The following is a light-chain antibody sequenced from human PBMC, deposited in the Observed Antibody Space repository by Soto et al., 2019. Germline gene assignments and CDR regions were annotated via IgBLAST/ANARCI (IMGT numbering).Light chain of an antibody. J-gene: IGKJ1*01. CDR2: AAS. V-gene: IGKV1-17*01. CDR3: QHYNSYSEA. Sequence: QMTQSPSSLSASVGDRITITFGASRDIGSDLSWYQQKPGKAPTLLIYAASNLQSGVPSRFSGSGSGTEFTLTISSLQPDDFATYYCQHYNSYSEAFGQGTKVDIK. CDR1: RDIGSD.